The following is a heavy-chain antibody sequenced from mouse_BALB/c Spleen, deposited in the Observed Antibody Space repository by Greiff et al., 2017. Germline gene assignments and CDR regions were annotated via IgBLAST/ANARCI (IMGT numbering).Heavy chain of an antibody. CDR3: TSLLLRFAY. Sequence: KQPGSELVRPGASVKLSCKASGYTFTSYWMHWVKQRPGQGLEWIGNIYPGSGSTNYDEKFKSKATLTVDTSSSTAYMQLSSLTSEDSAVYYCTSLLLRFAYWGQGTLVTVSA. J-gene: IGHJ3*01. CDR2: IYPGSGST. V-gene: IGHV1S22*01. D-gene: IGHD1-1*01. CDR1: GYTFTSYW.